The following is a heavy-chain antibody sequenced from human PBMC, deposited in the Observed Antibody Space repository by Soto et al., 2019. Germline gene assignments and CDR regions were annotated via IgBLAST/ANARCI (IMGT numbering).Heavy chain of an antibody. V-gene: IGHV1-18*01. Sequence: QVHLVQSGAEVKKPGASVKVSCKASGYTFTSYGITWVRQAPGQGLEWMGWISAHNGNTDYAQKLQGRVIVTRDTSTSTAYMELRGLISDDAAVYYCARGRYGDYGGQGALVTVSS. CDR3: ARGRYGDY. CDR1: GYTFTSYG. D-gene: IGHD1-1*01. CDR2: ISAHNGNT. J-gene: IGHJ4*02.